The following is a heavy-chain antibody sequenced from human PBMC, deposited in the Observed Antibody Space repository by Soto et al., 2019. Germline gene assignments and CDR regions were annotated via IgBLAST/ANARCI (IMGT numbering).Heavy chain of an antibody. J-gene: IGHJ4*02. CDR1: GFTFSDYY. D-gene: IGHD6-19*01. CDR2: TRNKANSYTT. V-gene: IGHV3-72*01. CDR3: ARGDLGSGGRDFDL. Sequence: EVQLVESGGGLVQPGGSLRLSCAVSGFTFSDYYMDWVRQAPGKGLEWVCRTRNKANSYTTEYAPSVKGRFIISRDDSKNSLHLQTNSLKTDETAVYFCARGDLGSGGRDFDLWGQGTLVTVSA.